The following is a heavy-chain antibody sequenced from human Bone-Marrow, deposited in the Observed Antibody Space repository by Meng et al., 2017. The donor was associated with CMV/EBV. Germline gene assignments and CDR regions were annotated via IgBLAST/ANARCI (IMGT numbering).Heavy chain of an antibody. D-gene: IGHD2-2*01. J-gene: IGHJ4*02. CDR2: ISSSTSYI. Sequence: GESLKISCAASGFTFSSYSMNWVRQAPGKGLKWVSSISSSTSYIYYADSVKGRFTISRDNAKNSLYLQMNSLRAEDTAVYYCARGSGCSNTSCYAFDYWGQGTVVTVSS. V-gene: IGHV3-21*01. CDR3: ARGSGCSNTSCYAFDY. CDR1: GFTFSSYS.